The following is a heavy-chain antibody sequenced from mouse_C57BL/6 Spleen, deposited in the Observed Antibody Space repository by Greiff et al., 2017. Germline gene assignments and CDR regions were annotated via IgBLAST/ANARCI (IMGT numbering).Heavy chain of an antibody. V-gene: IGHV5-9*01. D-gene: IGHD3-3*01. J-gene: IGHJ2*01. Sequence: EVQRVESGGGLVKPGGSLKLSCAASGFTFSSYTMSWVRQTPEKRLEWVATISGGGGNTYYPDSVKGRFTISRDNAKNTLYLQMSSLRSEDTALYYCARHGLGHFDYWGQGTTLTVSS. CDR2: ISGGGGNT. CDR3: ARHGLGHFDY. CDR1: GFTFSSYT.